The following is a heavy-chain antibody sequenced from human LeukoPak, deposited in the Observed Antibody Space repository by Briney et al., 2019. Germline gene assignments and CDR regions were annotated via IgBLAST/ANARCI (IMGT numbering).Heavy chain of an antibody. J-gene: IGHJ5*02. CDR2: ISGDGTAR. V-gene: IGHV3-74*01. CDR3: VRGRGSYGWFDP. CDR1: GFTSSSYW. Sequence: GGSLRLSCAASGFTSSSYWTHWVRQVPGKGLVWVSRISGDGTARNYADSVKGRFTISRDDAKNTVDLQMNSLRGEDTAVYYCVRGRGSYGWFDPWGQGTLVTVSS. D-gene: IGHD3-10*01.